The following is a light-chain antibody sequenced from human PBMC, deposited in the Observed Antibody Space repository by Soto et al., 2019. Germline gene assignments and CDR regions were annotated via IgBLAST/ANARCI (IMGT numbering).Light chain of an antibody. J-gene: IGKJ1*01. CDR3: QQYGSSPRT. V-gene: IGKV3-20*01. Sequence: EIVLTQSPGTLSLSPWERATLSCRASQSVSSGYLAWYQQKPGQAPRLLIYGASNRATGIPDRFSGSGSGTDFTLTISRLEPEDFAVYYCQQYGSSPRTFGQGTKVDIK. CDR1: QSVSSGY. CDR2: GAS.